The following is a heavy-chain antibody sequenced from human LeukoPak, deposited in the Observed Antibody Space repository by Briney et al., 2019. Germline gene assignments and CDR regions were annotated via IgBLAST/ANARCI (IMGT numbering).Heavy chain of an antibody. CDR1: GFTVSSDY. V-gene: IGHV3-66*01. J-gene: IGHJ4*02. CDR3: AREPPGGGFDY. CDR2: VYSGGNT. Sequence: GGSLRLSCTASGFTVSSDYMSWVGQAPGKGLEWVSVVYSGGNTYYADSVKGRFTISRDNSKNTLYLQMNSLRAEDTAVYYCAREPPGGGFDYWGQGTLVTVSS. D-gene: IGHD3-16*01.